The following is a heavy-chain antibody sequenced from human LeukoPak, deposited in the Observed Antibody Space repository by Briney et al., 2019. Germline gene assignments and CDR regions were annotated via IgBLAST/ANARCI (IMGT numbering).Heavy chain of an antibody. CDR2: INHSGST. CDR3: ARGQTYYDYVWGSYRYPYYYYYMDV. CDR1: GGSFSGYY. V-gene: IGHV4-34*01. J-gene: IGHJ6*03. D-gene: IGHD3-16*02. Sequence: SETLSLTCAVYGGSFSGYYWTWIRQPPGKGLEWIGEINHSGSTTYNPSLKSRVTISVDTSKNQFSLKVSSVTAADTAVYYCARGQTYYDYVWGSYRYPYYYYYMDVWGKGTTVTVSS.